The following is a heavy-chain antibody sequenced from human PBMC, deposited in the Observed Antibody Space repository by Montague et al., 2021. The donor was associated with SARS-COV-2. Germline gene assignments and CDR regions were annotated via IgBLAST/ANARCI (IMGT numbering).Heavy chain of an antibody. CDR1: GGSIRSSSHF. CDR3: GLGRGFAVGNHYYYSYGLDV. CDR2: ISYSGST. V-gene: IGHV4-39*06. J-gene: IGHJ6*02. Sequence: SETLSLTCTVSGGSIRSSSHFWGWFRQPPGQRLEWIGTISYSGSTYYSPSLKSRVIISADTSENQFPLNLRSVTAADTAVYFCGLGRGFAVGNHYYYSYGLDVWGQGTTVTVSS. D-gene: IGHD3-10*01.